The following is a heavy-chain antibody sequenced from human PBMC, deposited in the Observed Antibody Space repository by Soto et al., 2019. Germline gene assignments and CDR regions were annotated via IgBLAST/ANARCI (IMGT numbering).Heavy chain of an antibody. CDR2: VHPGGTT. CDR3: ARDPPGLGSSSFDF. J-gene: IGHJ4*02. CDR1: GFSFSEYG. V-gene: IGHV3-66*01. Sequence: GGSLRLSCAASGFSFSEYGMHWVRQAPGKGLECVSVVHPGGTTSYADSVKGRFTVSRDNSKNILYLQMNTLRAEDTAVYYCARDPPGLGSSSFDFWGQGTLVTVSS. D-gene: IGHD6-6*01.